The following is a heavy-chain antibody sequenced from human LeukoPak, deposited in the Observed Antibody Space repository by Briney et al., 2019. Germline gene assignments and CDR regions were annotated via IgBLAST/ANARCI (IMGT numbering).Heavy chain of an antibody. V-gene: IGHV3-21*01. Sequence: PGGSLRLSCAASGFTFSTYSMNWVRQAPGKGLEWVSSISGTSSYIYYADSVKGRFTISRDNSKNTLYLQMNSLRAEDTAVYYCARSPPYWGDYYMDVWGKGTTVTVSS. CDR1: GFTFSTYS. CDR2: ISGTSSYI. D-gene: IGHD7-27*01. J-gene: IGHJ6*03. CDR3: ARSPPYWGDYYMDV.